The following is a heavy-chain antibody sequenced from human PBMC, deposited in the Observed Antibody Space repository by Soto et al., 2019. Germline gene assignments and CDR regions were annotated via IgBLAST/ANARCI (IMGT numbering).Heavy chain of an antibody. CDR1: GYTLTSYA. D-gene: IGHD6-19*01. J-gene: IGHJ4*02. V-gene: IGHV1-3*01. Sequence: ASVKVSCKASGYTLTSYAMHWVRQAPGQRLEWMGWINAGNGNTKYSQKFRGRVTITRDTSASTAYMELSSLRSEDTAVYYCALIAVAGPLAYWGQGTLVTVSS. CDR2: INAGNGNT. CDR3: ALIAVAGPLAY.